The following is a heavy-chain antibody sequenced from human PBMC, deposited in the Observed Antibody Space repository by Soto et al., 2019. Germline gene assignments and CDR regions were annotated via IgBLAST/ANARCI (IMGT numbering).Heavy chain of an antibody. V-gene: IGHV5-51*01. J-gene: IGHJ6*02. CDR1: GYSFTSYW. D-gene: IGHD6-13*01. CDR3: ATEPYSSSYYYGMDV. Sequence: GESLKISCKVSGYSFTSYWIGWVRQMPGKGLEWMGIIYPGDSDTRYSPSFQGQVTISADKSISTAYLQWSSLKASDTAMYYCATEPYSSSYYYGMDVWGQGTTVTVSS. CDR2: IYPGDSDT.